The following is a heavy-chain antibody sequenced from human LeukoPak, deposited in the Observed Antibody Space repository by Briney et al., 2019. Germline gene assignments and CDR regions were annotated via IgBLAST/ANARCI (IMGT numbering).Heavy chain of an antibody. Sequence: GASVTVSCKASGGTFSSYAISWVRQAPGQGLEWMGRIIPILGIANYAQKCQGRVTITADKSTSTAYMELSSLRSEDTAVYYCAREVKFEYSSSSGYFDYWGQGTLVTVSS. CDR3: AREVKFEYSSSSGYFDY. V-gene: IGHV1-69*04. D-gene: IGHD6-6*01. J-gene: IGHJ4*02. CDR1: GGTFSSYA. CDR2: IIPILGIA.